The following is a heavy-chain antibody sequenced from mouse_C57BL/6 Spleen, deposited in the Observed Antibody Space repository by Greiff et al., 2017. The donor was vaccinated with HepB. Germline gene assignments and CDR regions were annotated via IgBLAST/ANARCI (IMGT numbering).Heavy chain of an antibody. D-gene: IGHD1-1*01. V-gene: IGHV1-26*01. CDR3: ARSLYGRNYAMDY. CDR2: INPNNGGT. CDR1: GYTFTDYY. J-gene: IGHJ4*01. Sequence: EVQLQQSGPELVKPGASVKISCKASGYTFTDYYMNWVKQSHGKSLEWIGDINPNNGGTSYNQKFKGKATLTVDKSSSTAYMELRSLTSEDSAVYYCARSLYGRNYAMDYWGQGTSVTVSS.